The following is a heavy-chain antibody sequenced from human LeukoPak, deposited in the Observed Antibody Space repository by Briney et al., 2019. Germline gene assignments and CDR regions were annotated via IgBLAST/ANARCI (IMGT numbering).Heavy chain of an antibody. J-gene: IGHJ4*02. V-gene: IGHV4-61*02. Sequence: PSETLSLTCTVSGGSISSGSYYWRWIRQPAGKGLEWIGRIYSSGSTNYNPSLKSRVTISLDTSKNQFSLELSSVTAADTAVYYCARLKATVSIHAYFDSWGQGTLVTVSS. CDR3: ARLKATVSIHAYFDS. CDR2: IYSSGST. D-gene: IGHD4-17*01. CDR1: GGSISSGSYY.